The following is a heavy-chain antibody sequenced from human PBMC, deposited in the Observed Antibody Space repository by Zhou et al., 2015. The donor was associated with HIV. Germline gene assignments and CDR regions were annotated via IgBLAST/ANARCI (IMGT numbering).Heavy chain of an antibody. CDR2: MWSNGSHNDGGHK. CDR1: GFTFNSYA. CDR3: AKALGGSGWLWDYPMDV. V-gene: IGHV3-33*03. Sequence: QVQLVESGGGVVQPGRSLTLSCTASGFTFNSYAMHWVRQAPGKGLEWVALMWSNGSHNDGGHKYYADPVKGRFTVSRDNDKNSLYLQMNNLRPEDTALYFCAKALGGSGWLWDYPMDVWGQGP. J-gene: IGHJ6*02. D-gene: IGHD6-19*01.